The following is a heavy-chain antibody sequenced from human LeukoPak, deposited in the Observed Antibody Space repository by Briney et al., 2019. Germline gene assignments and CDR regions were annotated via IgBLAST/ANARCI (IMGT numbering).Heavy chain of an antibody. CDR2: IYYSGST. D-gene: IGHD2-2*01. CDR1: GGSISSGGYY. J-gene: IGHJ4*02. Sequence: SETLSHTCTVSGGSISSGGYYWSWIRQHPGKGLEWIGNIYYSGSTYYNPSLKSRVTMSVDTSKNQFSLKLSSVTAADTAVYYCARDRGEGYCSSTSCAFDYWGQGTLVTVSS. V-gene: IGHV4-31*03. CDR3: ARDRGEGYCSSTSCAFDY.